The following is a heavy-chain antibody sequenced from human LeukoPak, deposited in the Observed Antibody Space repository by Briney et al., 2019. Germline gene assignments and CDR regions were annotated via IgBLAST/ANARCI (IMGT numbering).Heavy chain of an antibody. Sequence: SETLSLTCTVSGGSISSGDYYWSWIRQPPGKGLEWIGYIYYSGSAYYNPSLKSRVTISVDTSKNQFSLKLSSVTAADTAVYYCARDGGYCSGGSCSENWFDPWGQGTLVTVSS. V-gene: IGHV4-30-4*01. CDR3: ARDGGYCSGGSCSENWFDP. CDR2: IYYSGSA. CDR1: GGSISSGDYY. D-gene: IGHD2-15*01. J-gene: IGHJ5*02.